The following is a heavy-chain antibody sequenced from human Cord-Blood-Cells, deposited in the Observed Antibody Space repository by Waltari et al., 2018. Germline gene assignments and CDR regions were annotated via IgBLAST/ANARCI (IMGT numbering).Heavy chain of an antibody. J-gene: IGHJ4*02. CDR2: IIPIFGTA. CDR1: GGTFSSYA. V-gene: IGHV1-69*06. CDR3: ARPAKYCSSTSCYYFDY. D-gene: IGHD2-2*01. Sequence: QVQLVQSGAEVKKPGSSVKVSCKASGGTFSSYAISWVRQAPGQGLEWMGVIIPIFGTANYAQKFQGRVTITADKSTSTAYMELSSLRSEDTAVYYCARPAKYCSSTSCYYFDYWGQGTLVTVSS.